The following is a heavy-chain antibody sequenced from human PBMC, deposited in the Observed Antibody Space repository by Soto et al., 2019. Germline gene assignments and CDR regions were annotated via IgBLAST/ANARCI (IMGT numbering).Heavy chain of an antibody. Sequence: QVQLVQSGAEVKKPGASVKVSCKASGYTFTSYDINWVRQATGQGLEWMGWMHPNSRNTGYAQKYQGRVTMTKNTSIRTAYMELSSLSSEDSAVYYCAREKMGAFDYWGQGTLVTVSS. V-gene: IGHV1-8*01. J-gene: IGHJ4*02. D-gene: IGHD1-26*01. CDR3: AREKMGAFDY. CDR2: MHPNSRNT. CDR1: GYTFTSYD.